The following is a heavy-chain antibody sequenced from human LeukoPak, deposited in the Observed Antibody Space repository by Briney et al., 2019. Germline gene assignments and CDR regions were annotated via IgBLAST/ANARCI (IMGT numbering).Heavy chain of an antibody. D-gene: IGHD1-26*01. V-gene: IGHV1-18*01. Sequence: ASVNASCKASGYTFTSYGISWVRQAPGQGLEWMGWISAYNGNTNYAQKLQGRVTMTTDTSTSTAYMELRSLRSDDTAVYYCARRSGSYRYFDYWGQGTLVTVSS. J-gene: IGHJ4*02. CDR1: GYTFTSYG. CDR2: ISAYNGNT. CDR3: ARRSGSYRYFDY.